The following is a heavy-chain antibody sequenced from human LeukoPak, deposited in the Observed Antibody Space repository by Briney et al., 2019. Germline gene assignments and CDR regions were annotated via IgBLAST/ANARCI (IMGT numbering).Heavy chain of an antibody. V-gene: IGHV3-7*03. D-gene: IGHD3-22*01. CDR1: GFTFSNYW. Sequence: GGSLRLSCAASGFTFSNYWMSWVRQAPGKGLEWEANIKQDGSEKYYVDSVKGRFTISRDNAKNSLYLQMNSLRAKDTAVYYCARSSLRTYYYDASGCPSWGQGTLVTVSS. J-gene: IGHJ4*02. CDR3: ARSSLRTYYYDASGCPS. CDR2: IKQDGSEK.